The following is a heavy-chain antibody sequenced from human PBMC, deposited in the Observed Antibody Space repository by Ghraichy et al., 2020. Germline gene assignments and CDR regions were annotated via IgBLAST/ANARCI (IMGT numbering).Heavy chain of an antibody. CDR2: IKQDGSEK. V-gene: IGHV3-7*01. J-gene: IGHJ4*02. CDR3: ARVMPTVTTYTSFDY. CDR1: GFTFSSYW. Sequence: GGSLRLSCAASGFTFSSYWMSWVRQAPGKGLEWVANIKQDGSEKYYVDSVKGRFTISRDNAKNSLYLQMNSLRAEDTAVYYCARVMPTVTTYTSFDYWGQGTLVTVSS. D-gene: IGHD4-17*01.